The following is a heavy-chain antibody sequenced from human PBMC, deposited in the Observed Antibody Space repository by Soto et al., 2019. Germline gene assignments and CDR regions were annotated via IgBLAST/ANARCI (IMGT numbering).Heavy chain of an antibody. J-gene: IGHJ4*02. V-gene: IGHV4-59*01. CDR2: IYYSGST. D-gene: IGHD6-6*01. CDR3: ARVGGVAARNFDY. CDR1: GGSINDFY. Sequence: PSETLSLTCTVSGGSINDFYWRWIRQPPGKGLEWIGYIYYSGSTDYNPSLKGRVTISVDTSKNQFSLKLRSVTAADTAVYYCARVGGVAARNFDYWGQGTLVTVSS.